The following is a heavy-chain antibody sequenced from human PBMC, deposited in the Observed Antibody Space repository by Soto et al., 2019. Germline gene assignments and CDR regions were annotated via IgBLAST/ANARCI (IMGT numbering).Heavy chain of an antibody. D-gene: IGHD4-4*01. CDR2: IKQDGSEK. J-gene: IGHJ5*02. V-gene: IGHV3-7*01. CDR1: GFTFSSYW. Sequence: EVQLVESGGGLVQPGGSLRLSCAASGFTFSSYWMSWVRQAPGKGLEWVANIKQDGSEKYYVDSVKGRCTISRDNAKNSLYLQMNSLRAEDTAVYYCARFDYSNYGWFDPWGQGTLVTVSS. CDR3: ARFDYSNYGWFDP.